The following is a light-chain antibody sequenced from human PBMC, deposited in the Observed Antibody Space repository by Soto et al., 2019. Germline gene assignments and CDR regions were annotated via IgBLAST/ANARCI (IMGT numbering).Light chain of an antibody. Sequence: EIVVTQSPATLSVSPGERATLSCRASQSVGSNLAWYQQRPGQAPRLLIYGASTRATGIPARFSGSGSGTEFTLTISSLQSEDFAVYYRQQYNNWWTFGQGTKV. CDR3: QQYNNWWT. CDR2: GAS. J-gene: IGKJ1*01. CDR1: QSVGSN. V-gene: IGKV3-15*01.